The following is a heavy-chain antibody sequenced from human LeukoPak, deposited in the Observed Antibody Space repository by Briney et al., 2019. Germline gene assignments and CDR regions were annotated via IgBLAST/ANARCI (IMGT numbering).Heavy chain of an antibody. CDR1: GGSFSGYY. CDR2: IYYSGST. V-gene: IGHV4-30-4*08. J-gene: IGHJ4*02. D-gene: IGHD6-13*01. Sequence: SETLSLTCAVYGGSFSGYYWSWIRQPPGKGLEWIGYIYYSGSTYYNPSLKSRVTISVDMSKNQFSLKLSSVTAADTAVYYCARGGRPRYSSSWGDYWGQGTLVTVSS. CDR3: ARGGRPRYSSSWGDY.